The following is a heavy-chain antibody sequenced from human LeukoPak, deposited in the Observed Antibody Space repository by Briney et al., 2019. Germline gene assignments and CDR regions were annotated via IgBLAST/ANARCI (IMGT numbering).Heavy chain of an antibody. D-gene: IGHD3-3*01. V-gene: IGHV1-24*01. CDR1: GYTLTELS. J-gene: IGHJ4*02. Sequence: GASVKVSCKVSGYTLTELSMHWVRRAPGKGLEWMGGFDPEDGEAIYAQKFQGRVTMTEDTSTDTAYMELSSLRSEDTAVYYCATDASRFLEWPFDYWGQGTLVTVSS. CDR2: FDPEDGEA. CDR3: ATDASRFLEWPFDY.